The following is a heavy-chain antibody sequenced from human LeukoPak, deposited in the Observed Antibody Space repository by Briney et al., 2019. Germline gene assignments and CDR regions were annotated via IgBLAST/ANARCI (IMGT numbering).Heavy chain of an antibody. CDR2: IYTGGNT. V-gene: IGHV3-66*01. D-gene: IGHD6-13*01. Sequence: TGGSLRLSCAASGFTVSSTYMSWVRQAPGKGLEWVSLIYTGGNTYYADSVKGRFTLSRDNSKNTVYLQMNSLRVEDTAMYYCARDTAAATAEYFQHWGQGTLVTVSS. J-gene: IGHJ1*01. CDR1: GFTVSSTY. CDR3: ARDTAAATAEYFQH.